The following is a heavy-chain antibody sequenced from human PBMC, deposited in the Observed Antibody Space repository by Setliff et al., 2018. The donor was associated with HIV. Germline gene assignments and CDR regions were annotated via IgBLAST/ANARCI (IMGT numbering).Heavy chain of an antibody. D-gene: IGHD6-13*01. Sequence: SETLSLTCTVSGDSISTDYWTWIRQPPGKGLEWIGYIYNSASTSYNPSLKSRVTISVDTSKNQFSLKLYSVTAADTSVYYCARRWGSSWTRVGWFDPWGQGTLVTVSS. CDR1: GDSISTDY. V-gene: IGHV4-4*09. J-gene: IGHJ5*02. CDR2: IYNSAST. CDR3: ARRWGSSWTRVGWFDP.